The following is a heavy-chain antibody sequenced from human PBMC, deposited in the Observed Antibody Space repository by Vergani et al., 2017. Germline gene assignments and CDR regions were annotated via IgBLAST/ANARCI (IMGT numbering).Heavy chain of an antibody. CDR1: GYTFTSYH. D-gene: IGHD3-22*01. Sequence: QVQLVQSGAEVKKPGSSVKVSCKASGYTFTSYHMHWVRQAPGQGLEWMGIINPSGGSTGYAQKFQDRVTMTRDTSTSTVYMELSSLRSEDTAVYYCASTGFGGYHYYYYYMDVWGKGTTVTVSS. CDR2: INPSGGST. V-gene: IGHV1-46*01. J-gene: IGHJ6*03. CDR3: ASTGFGGYHYYYYYMDV.